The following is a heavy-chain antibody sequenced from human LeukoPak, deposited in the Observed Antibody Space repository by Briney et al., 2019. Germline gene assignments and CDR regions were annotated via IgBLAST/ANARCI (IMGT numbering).Heavy chain of an antibody. Sequence: PGGSLRLSCAASGFTFSTYAMSWVRRAPGKGLEWVSGFSGSGGRTYYADSVKGRFTISRDNSKNTLYLQMGSLRAEDMAVYYCARDLRLKELAYCGGDCLDYWGQGTLVTVSS. D-gene: IGHD2-21*02. CDR1: GFTFSTYA. CDR3: ARDLRLKELAYCGGDCLDY. J-gene: IGHJ4*02. CDR2: FSGSGGRT. V-gene: IGHV3-23*01.